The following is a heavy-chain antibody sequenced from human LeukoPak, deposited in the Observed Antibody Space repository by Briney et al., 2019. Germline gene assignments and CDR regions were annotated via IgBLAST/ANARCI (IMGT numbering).Heavy chain of an antibody. CDR1: GYTFTSYG. CDR3: ARDPEWGDYGGFDY. V-gene: IGHV1-18*01. Sequence: ASVKVSCKASGYTFTSYGISWVRQAPGQGLEWMGWISAYNGNTNYAQKLQGRVTMTTDTSTSTAYMELRRLRSDDTAVYYCARDPEWGDYGGFDYWGQGTLVTVSS. D-gene: IGHD4-23*01. CDR2: ISAYNGNT. J-gene: IGHJ4*02.